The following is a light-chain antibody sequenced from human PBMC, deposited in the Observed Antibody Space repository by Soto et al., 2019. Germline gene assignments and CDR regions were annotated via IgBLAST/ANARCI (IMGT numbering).Light chain of an antibody. CDR1: QSVSSY. CDR2: DAS. Sequence: EIVLTQSPATLSLSPGEGATLSCRASQSVSSYLAWYQQKPGQGPRLLIYDASNRATGVSARFSGSGSGTDFTLTISSLEPEDFAVYFCHQRYNWPRVTFGQGTRLEIK. V-gene: IGKV3-11*01. CDR3: HQRYNWPRVT. J-gene: IGKJ5*01.